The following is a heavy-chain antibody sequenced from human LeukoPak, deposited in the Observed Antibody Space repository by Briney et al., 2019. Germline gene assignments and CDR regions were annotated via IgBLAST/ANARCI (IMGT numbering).Heavy chain of an antibody. V-gene: IGHV4-39*01. CDR3: ARGGDDFWSGYNWFDP. Sequence: PSETLSLTCTVSGGSISSSSYYWGWIRQPPGKGLEWIGSIYYSGSTYYNPSLKSRVTISVDTSKNQFSLKLSSVTAADTAVYYCARGGDDFWSGYNWFDPWGQGTLVTVSP. CDR1: GGSISSSSYY. D-gene: IGHD3-3*01. J-gene: IGHJ5*02. CDR2: IYYSGST.